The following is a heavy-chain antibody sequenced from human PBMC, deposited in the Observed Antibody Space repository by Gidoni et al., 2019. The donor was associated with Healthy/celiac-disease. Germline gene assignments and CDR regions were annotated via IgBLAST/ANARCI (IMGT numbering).Heavy chain of an antibody. J-gene: IGHJ6*02. CDR2: IIISSSYI. CDR3: ARDMDSSGWLHYYYYGMDV. D-gene: IGHD6-19*01. CDR1: GFPFSSYS. Sequence: EVQLVESGGGLVKPGGSLRLACAASGFPFSSYSITWVRQAPWNGLEWVSSIIISSSYIYYADSVKGRFTISRDNAKNSLYLQMNSLRAEDTAVYYCARDMDSSGWLHYYYYGMDVWGQGTTVTVSS. V-gene: IGHV3-21*01.